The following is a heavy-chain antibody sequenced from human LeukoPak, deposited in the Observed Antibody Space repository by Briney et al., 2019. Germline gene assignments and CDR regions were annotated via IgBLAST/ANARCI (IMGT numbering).Heavy chain of an antibody. Sequence: GASVKVSCKASGGTFSSYAISWVRQAPGQGLEWMGGIIPIFGTANYAQKFQGRVTITTDESTSTAYMELSSLRSEDTAVYYCARDQEGLEVTTVVTPGYWGQGTLVTVSS. CDR1: GGTFSSYA. V-gene: IGHV1-69*05. CDR2: IIPIFGTA. D-gene: IGHD4-23*01. J-gene: IGHJ4*02. CDR3: ARDQEGLEVTTVVTPGY.